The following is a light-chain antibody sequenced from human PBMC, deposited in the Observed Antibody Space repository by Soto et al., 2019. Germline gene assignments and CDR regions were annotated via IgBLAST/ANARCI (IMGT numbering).Light chain of an antibody. CDR3: QQYSSYPGT. J-gene: IGKJ1*01. CDR2: KTS. Sequence: TQMPKSLSKLSPCVVDGETVDCRASQSISRWLAWYQQKPGKAPELLIYKTSILVEGVPPRFSGSGSRREFTPAISSLQSEDFATYFFQQYSSYPGTFGHGTKVDIK. V-gene: IGKV1-5*03. CDR1: QSISRW.